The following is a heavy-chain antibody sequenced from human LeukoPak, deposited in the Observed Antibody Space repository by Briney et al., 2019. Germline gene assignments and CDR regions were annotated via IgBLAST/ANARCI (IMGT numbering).Heavy chain of an antibody. CDR3: SRDGGGDYAFDY. D-gene: IGHD4-17*01. Sequence: GGSLRLSCTASGFNFGDYAMSWFRQAPGKGLEWVGFIRSKVYGGTIEYAASVKGRFTISRDESKSIAYPQMNSVKTEDTAVYYCSRDGGGDYAFDYWGQGTLVTVSS. CDR1: GFNFGDYA. J-gene: IGHJ4*02. CDR2: IRSKVYGGTI. V-gene: IGHV3-49*03.